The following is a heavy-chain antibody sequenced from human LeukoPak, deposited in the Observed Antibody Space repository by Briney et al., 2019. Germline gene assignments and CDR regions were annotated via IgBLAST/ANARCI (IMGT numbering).Heavy chain of an antibody. CDR3: SGGSFYDY. CDR2: ISRGSSTI. V-gene: IGHV3-48*04. CDR1: GFNFSPYG. D-gene: IGHD1-26*01. Sequence: GGSLRLSCAASGFNFSPYGMNWVRQAPGKGLEWVSYISRGSSTIHYADSVKGRFTISRDNAKNSLYLQMNSLRVEDTAVYYCSGGSFYDYWGQGALVTASS. J-gene: IGHJ4*02.